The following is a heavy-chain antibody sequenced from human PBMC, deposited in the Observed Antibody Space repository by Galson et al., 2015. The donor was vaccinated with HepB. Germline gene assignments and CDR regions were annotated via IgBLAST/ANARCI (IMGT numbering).Heavy chain of an antibody. CDR2: ISYDGSNK. Sequence: SLRLSCAASGFTFSSYGMHWVRQAPGKGLEWVAVISYDGSNKYYADSVKGRFTISRGNSKNTLYLQMNSLRAEDTAVYYCAKRDAAAAGAYYGMDVWGQGTTVTVSS. CDR1: GFTFSSYG. CDR3: AKRDAAAAGAYYGMDV. V-gene: IGHV3-30*18. D-gene: IGHD6-13*01. J-gene: IGHJ6*02.